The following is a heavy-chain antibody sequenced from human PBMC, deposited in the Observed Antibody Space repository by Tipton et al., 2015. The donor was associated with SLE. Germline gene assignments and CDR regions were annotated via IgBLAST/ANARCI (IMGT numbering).Heavy chain of an antibody. J-gene: IGHJ6*02. D-gene: IGHD3-3*01. CDR1: GGSFSGYY. V-gene: IGHV4-34*01. CDR3: ARLRISGVLTGSYEYGMDV. CDR2: INHSGSS. Sequence: GLVKPSETLSLTCVVHGGSFSGYYWSWIRQPPGKGLEWIGEINHSGSSNSNPPLKSRVTMSVDTSKNQFSLNLTSVTAADTAVYYCARLRISGVLTGSYEYGMDVWGQGTAVTVSS.